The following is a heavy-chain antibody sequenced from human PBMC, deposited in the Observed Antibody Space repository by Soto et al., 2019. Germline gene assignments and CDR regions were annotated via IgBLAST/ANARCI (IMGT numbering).Heavy chain of an antibody. CDR3: ARSNPPEIVVVIKRGYSDYFDY. CDR1: GFTFSDYY. V-gene: IGHV3-11*01. CDR2: ISSSGSTI. Sequence: PGGSLRLSCAASGFTFSDYYMSWIRQAPGKGLEWVSYISSSGSTIYYADSVKGRFTISRDNAKNSLYLQMNSLRAEDTAGYYYARSNPPEIVVVIKRGYSDYFDYGGQGTLVTVSS. J-gene: IGHJ4*02. D-gene: IGHD3-22*01.